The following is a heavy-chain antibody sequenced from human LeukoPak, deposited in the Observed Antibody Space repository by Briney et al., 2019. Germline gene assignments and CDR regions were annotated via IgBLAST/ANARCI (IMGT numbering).Heavy chain of an antibody. D-gene: IGHD5-18*01. Sequence: PGGSLRLSCAASGFTFSSYWMTWVRQAPGKGLEWVANIKQDGSERYYADSVKGRFTISRDNAKNSLYLEMNSLRVEDTAVYYCARGGYSYGNFDYWGQGTLVTASS. V-gene: IGHV3-7*03. CDR2: IKQDGSER. J-gene: IGHJ4*02. CDR1: GFTFSSYW. CDR3: ARGGYSYGNFDY.